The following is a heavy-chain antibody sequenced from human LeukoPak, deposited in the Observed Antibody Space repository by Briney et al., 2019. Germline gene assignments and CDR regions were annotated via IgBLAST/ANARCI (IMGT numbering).Heavy chain of an antibody. V-gene: IGHV4-34*01. CDR2: INHSGST. CDR3: ARGGYDYIWGSYRSASDAFDI. D-gene: IGHD3-16*02. J-gene: IGHJ3*02. CDR1: GGSFSGYY. Sequence: KPSETLSPTCAVYGGSFSGYYWSWIRQPPGKGLECIGEINHSGSTNYNPSLKSRVTISVDTSKNQFSLKLSSVTAAHTAVYYCARGGYDYIWGSYRSASDAFDIWGQGTMVTVSS.